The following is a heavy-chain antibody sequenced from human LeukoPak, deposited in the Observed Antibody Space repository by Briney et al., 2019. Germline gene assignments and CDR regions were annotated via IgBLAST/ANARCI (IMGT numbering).Heavy chain of an antibody. CDR1: GYTFTGYY. CDR2: INPNSGGT. D-gene: IGHD3-22*01. CDR3: ARADSSGYYLDY. Sequence: ASVKVSCKASGYTFTGYYIHWVRQAPGQGLEWMGWINPNSGGTNYAQKFQGRVTMTRDTSISTAYMELSRLRSDDTAVYYCARADSSGYYLDYWGQGTLVTVSS. V-gene: IGHV1-2*02. J-gene: IGHJ4*02.